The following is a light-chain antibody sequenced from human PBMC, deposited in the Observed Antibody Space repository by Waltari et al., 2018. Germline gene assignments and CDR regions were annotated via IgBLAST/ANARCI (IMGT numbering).Light chain of an antibody. V-gene: IGLV3-19*01. CDR2: GKN. Sequence: SSELTQDPAVSVALGQTVRITCQGDSLRSYYASWYQQKPGQAPVLVIYGKNNRPSGIPDRFSGSSSGNTASVTITGAQAEDEADYYCNSRDSSGNHLVVFGGGTKLTVL. CDR3: NSRDSSGNHLVV. J-gene: IGLJ2*01. CDR1: SLRSYY.